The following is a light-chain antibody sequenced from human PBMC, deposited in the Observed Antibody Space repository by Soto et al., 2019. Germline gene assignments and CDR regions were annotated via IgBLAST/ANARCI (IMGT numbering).Light chain of an antibody. CDR1: TSNIGAGYD. CDR2: GNN. CDR3: QSYDSRLSGYV. J-gene: IGLJ1*01. V-gene: IGLV1-40*01. Sequence: QAVVTQPPSVSGAPGQRVTVSCTGSTSNIGAGYDVHWYQQLPVTAPKLLIYGNNNRPSGVPDRFSGSKSGTSASLAITGLQADDEADYHCQSYDSRLSGYVFGTGTKLTVL.